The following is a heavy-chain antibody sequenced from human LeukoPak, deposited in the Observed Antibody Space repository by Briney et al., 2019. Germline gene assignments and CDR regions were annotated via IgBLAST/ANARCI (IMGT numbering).Heavy chain of an antibody. CDR3: ARRDTAMVAFDY. CDR1: GYSFTSYW. V-gene: IGHV5-51*01. J-gene: IGHJ4*02. Sequence: GESLQISCQGSGYSFTSYWIGWVRPMPGKGLEWMGIIYPGDSDTRYSPSFQGQVTISADKSISTAYLQWSSLKASDTAMYYCARRDTAMVAFDYWGQGTLVTASS. D-gene: IGHD5-18*01. CDR2: IYPGDSDT.